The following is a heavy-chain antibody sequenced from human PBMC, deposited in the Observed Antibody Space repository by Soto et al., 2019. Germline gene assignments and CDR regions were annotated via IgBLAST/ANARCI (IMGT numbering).Heavy chain of an antibody. CDR1: GFTFSSYA. J-gene: IGHJ6*03. CDR3: AKVVPAATRRGYYYMDV. Sequence: EVQLLESGGGLVQPGGSLRLSCAASGFTFSSYAMSWVRQAPGKGLEWVSAISGSGGSTYYADSVKGRFTISRDNSKNTLYLQMNSLSAEDTAVYYCAKVVPAATRRGYYYMDVWGKGTTVTVSS. D-gene: IGHD2-2*01. V-gene: IGHV3-23*01. CDR2: ISGSGGST.